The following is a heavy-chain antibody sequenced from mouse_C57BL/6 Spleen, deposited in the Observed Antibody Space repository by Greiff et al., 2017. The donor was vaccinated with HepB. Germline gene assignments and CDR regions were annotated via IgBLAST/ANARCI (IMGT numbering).Heavy chain of an antibody. Sequence: VQLQQSGPELVKPGASVKISCKASGYSFTDYNMNWVKQSNGKSLEWIGVISPNYGTTSYNQKFKGKATLTVDQSSSTAYMQLNSLTSEDSAVYYCARYSYYYGSSYEWYFDVWGTGTTVTVSS. CDR3: ARYSYYYGSSYEWYFDV. V-gene: IGHV1-39*01. J-gene: IGHJ1*03. D-gene: IGHD1-1*01. CDR2: ISPNYGTT. CDR1: GYSFTDYN.